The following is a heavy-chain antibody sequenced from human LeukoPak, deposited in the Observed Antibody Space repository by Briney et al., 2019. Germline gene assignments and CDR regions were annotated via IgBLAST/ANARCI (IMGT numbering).Heavy chain of an antibody. J-gene: IGHJ3*02. CDR1: GFTFSSYA. CDR2: ISGSGGST. CDR3: ARDPLDYYDSSGYQPTGDAFDI. Sequence: PGGSLRLSCAASGFTFSSYAMSWVRQAPGKGLEWVSAISGSGGSTYYADSVKGRFTISRDNAKNSLYLQMNSLRAEDTAVYYCARDPLDYYDSSGYQPTGDAFDIWGQGTMVTVSS. D-gene: IGHD3-22*01. V-gene: IGHV3-23*01.